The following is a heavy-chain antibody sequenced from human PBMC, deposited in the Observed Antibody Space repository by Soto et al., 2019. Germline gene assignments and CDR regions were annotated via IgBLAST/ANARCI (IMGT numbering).Heavy chain of an antibody. CDR1: GGSISSYY. CDR3: ARSTGYCSGSYYTTTLVLGVPWFDP. D-gene: IGHD3-10*01. J-gene: IGHJ5*02. V-gene: IGHV4-59*01. Sequence: SETLSLTCTVSGGSISSYYWSWIRQPPGKGLEWIGYIYYSGSTNYNPSLKSRVTISVDTSKNQFSLKLSSVTAADTAVYYSARSTGYCSGSYYTTTLVLGVPWFDPWGQGTLVTVSS. CDR2: IYYSGST.